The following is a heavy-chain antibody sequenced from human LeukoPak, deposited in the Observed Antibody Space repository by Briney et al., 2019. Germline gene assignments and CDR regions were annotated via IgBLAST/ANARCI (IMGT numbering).Heavy chain of an antibody. Sequence: GGSLRLSCAASGFTVSSNYMSWVRQAPGKGLEWVSVIYSGGSTYYADSVKGRFTISRDNSKNTLYLQMNSLRAEDTAVYYCARAVYGSGSYYIRGSLDYWGQGTLVAVSS. J-gene: IGHJ4*02. D-gene: IGHD3-10*01. CDR2: IYSGGST. CDR3: ARAVYGSGSYYIRGSLDY. CDR1: GFTVSSNY. V-gene: IGHV3-66*01.